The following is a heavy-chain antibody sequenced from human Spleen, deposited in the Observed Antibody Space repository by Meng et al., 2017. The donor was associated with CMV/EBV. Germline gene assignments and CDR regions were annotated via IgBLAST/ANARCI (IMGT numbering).Heavy chain of an antibody. D-gene: IGHD3-10*01. CDR3: ARERETRRGHYYYAMDV. J-gene: IGHJ6*02. Sequence: ASVKVSCKASGYTFTGYYMHWVRQAPGQGLEWMGWINPNHGGTNYAQKFQGRVTMTRDTSISTAYMNLSRLRADDTAVYYCARERETRRGHYYYAMDVWGQGTTVTVSS. CDR2: INPNHGGT. CDR1: GYTFTGYY. V-gene: IGHV1-2*02.